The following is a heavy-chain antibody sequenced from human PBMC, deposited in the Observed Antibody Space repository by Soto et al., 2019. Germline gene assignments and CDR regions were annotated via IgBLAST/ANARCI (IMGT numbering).Heavy chain of an antibody. CDR2: IYFDGITT. J-gene: IGHJ4*02. CDR3: ARGGAMGVDY. CDR1: GFTFNTHW. Sequence: GGSLRLSCTASGFTFNTHWMHWVRQAPGKGLVWVSRIYFDGITTNYADSVKGRLTVSRDNAKNTVYLHVNTLRDEDSAVYYCARGGAMGVDYWGQGTLVTVSS. V-gene: IGHV3-74*01. D-gene: IGHD1-26*01.